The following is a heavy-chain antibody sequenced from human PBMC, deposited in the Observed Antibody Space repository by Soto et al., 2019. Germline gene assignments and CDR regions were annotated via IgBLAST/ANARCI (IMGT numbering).Heavy chain of an antibody. V-gene: IGHV1-69*06. Sequence: QVQLVQSGAEVKKPGSSVKVSCKASGGTFSSYAISWVRQAPGQGLEWMGGIIPIFGTANYAQKFQGRVTITADKATRTAYMELSSLRSEDTAVYYCPSAIIAAAGTGFDYWGQGTLVTVSS. CDR2: IIPIFGTA. CDR3: PSAIIAAAGTGFDY. J-gene: IGHJ4*02. D-gene: IGHD6-13*01. CDR1: GGTFSSYA.